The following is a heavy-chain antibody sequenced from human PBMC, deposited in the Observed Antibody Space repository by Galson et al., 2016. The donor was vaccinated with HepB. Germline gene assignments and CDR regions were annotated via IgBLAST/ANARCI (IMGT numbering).Heavy chain of an antibody. CDR2: IFYSGTA. CDR3: ARQDSSTKDDAFDI. CDR1: GGSISSNSYY. Sequence: SETLSLTCAVSGGSISSNSYYWGWIRQPPGEGLEWIGTIFYSGTAYYNSSLKNRVTISVDKSRNQFSLKINSVTAADTAVYYCARQDSSTKDDAFDIWGQGTMVTVST. D-gene: IGHD6-13*01. V-gene: IGHV4-39*01. J-gene: IGHJ3*02.